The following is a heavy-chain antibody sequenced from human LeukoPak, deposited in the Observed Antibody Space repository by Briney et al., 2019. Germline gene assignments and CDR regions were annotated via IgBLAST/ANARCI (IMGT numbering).Heavy chain of an antibody. CDR1: GGSFSGYY. D-gene: IGHD3-22*01. CDR2: INHSGRN. V-gene: IGHV4-34*01. CDR3: ARGSTFYYYDSSGYYHPNYYFDY. Sequence: SETVSLTRAVYGGSFSGYYWSWIRQPPGKGLEWIGGINHSGRNKYNPPLHSRVTISVDTSKNQFSLELSSVTASDTAVYYCARGSTFYYYDSSGYYHPNYYFDYWGQGTLVTVSS. J-gene: IGHJ4*02.